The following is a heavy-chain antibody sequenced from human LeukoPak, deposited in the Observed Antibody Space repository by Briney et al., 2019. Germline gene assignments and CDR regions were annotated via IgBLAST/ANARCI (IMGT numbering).Heavy chain of an antibody. D-gene: IGHD1-1*01. Sequence: SETLSLTCTVSGGSISITSYYWDWIRQPPGKGLEWIGSIYYSGGNNYNPSLQSRVTISVDTSKNQFSLRMNSMTAADTAVYYCASQSGNANYFDYWGQGILVTVSS. CDR3: ASQSGNANYFDY. J-gene: IGHJ4*02. CDR1: GGSISITSYY. CDR2: IYYSGGN. V-gene: IGHV4-39*01.